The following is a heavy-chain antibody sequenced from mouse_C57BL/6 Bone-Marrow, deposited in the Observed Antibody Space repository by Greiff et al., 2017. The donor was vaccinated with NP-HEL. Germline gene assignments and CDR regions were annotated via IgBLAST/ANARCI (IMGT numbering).Heavy chain of an antibody. CDR3: ARVLREAMDY. D-gene: IGHD1-1*01. Sequence: EVQLVESGPGLVKPSPSLSLTCSVTGYSITSGYYWNWIRQFPGNKLEWMGYISYDGSNNYNPSLKNRISITRDTSKNQFFLQLNSVTTEDTATYYCARVLREAMDYWGQGTSVTVSS. V-gene: IGHV3-6*01. CDR1: GYSITSGYY. CDR2: ISYDGSN. J-gene: IGHJ4*01.